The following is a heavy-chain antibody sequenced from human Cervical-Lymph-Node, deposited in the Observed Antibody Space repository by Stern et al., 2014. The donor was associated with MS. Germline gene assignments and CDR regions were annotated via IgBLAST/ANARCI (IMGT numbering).Heavy chain of an antibody. Sequence: VQLEESGAEVKKPGASVKVSCKASGYTFTSYYMHWVRQAPGQGLEWMGIINPSGGSTSYAQKFQGRVTMTRVTSTCTVYMELSSLRSEDTAVYYCARGRRVVVAVTKFDPWGQGTLVTVSS. CDR1: GYTFTSYY. D-gene: IGHD2-15*01. V-gene: IGHV1-46*01. CDR2: INPSGGST. J-gene: IGHJ5*02. CDR3: ARGRRVVVAVTKFDP.